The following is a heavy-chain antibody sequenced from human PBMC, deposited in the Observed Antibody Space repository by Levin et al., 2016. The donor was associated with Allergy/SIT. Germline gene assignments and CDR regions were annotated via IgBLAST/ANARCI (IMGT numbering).Heavy chain of an antibody. CDR1: GFSVNTYGVG. CDR2: IYWDNDK. D-gene: IGHD3-9*01. Sequence: SGPTLVKPTQSLTLTCTFSGFSVNTYGVGVAWIRQPPGKALEWLAIIYWDNDKRYSPSLRSRLTITTDTSKNQVVLTLTNMDPVDTATYYCAHRLSHYDILSGYFKGDAFDFWGQGTMVTVSS. J-gene: IGHJ3*01. V-gene: IGHV2-5*02. CDR3: AHRLSHYDILSGYFKGDAFDF.